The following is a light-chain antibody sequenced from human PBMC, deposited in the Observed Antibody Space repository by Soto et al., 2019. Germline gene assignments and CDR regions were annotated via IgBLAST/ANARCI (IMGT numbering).Light chain of an antibody. V-gene: IGLV2-14*03. J-gene: IGLJ1*01. CDR2: NVY. Sequence: QYVLSKPASVSWSPGQSITISCTGTSSDVGAYNFVSWHQQHPGKAPKLMIYNVYDRPSGISYRFSGSKSGNTASLTISGLQGEDEADYYCSAFTVSRTYVFGTGTKV. CDR1: SSDVGAYNF. CDR3: SAFTVSRTYV.